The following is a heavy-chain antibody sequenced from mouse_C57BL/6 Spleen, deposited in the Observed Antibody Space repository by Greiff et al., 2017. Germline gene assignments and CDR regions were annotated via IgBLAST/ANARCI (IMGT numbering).Heavy chain of an antibody. J-gene: IGHJ4*01. D-gene: IGHD3-2*02. CDR3: ARPAQATNAMDY. CDR2: INPNHGGT. V-gene: IGHV1-18*01. CDR1: GYTFTDYN. Sequence: VQLQQSGPELVKPGASVKIPCKASGYTFTDYNMDWVKQSHGKSLEWIGDINPNHGGTIYTQKFKGKATLTVDKSSSTAYMERRSLTSEDTAVYYWARPAQATNAMDYWGQGTSVTVSS.